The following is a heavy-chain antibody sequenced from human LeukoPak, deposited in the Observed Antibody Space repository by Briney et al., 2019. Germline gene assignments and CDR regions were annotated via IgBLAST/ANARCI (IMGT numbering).Heavy chain of an antibody. Sequence: PGGSLRLSCATSGFTLRYYQMNWVRQAPGKGLEWVAVISYDGSNKYYADSVKGRFTISRDNSKNTLYLQMNSLRAEDTAVYYCAKDLSHYGGNSLGYYGMDVWGQGTTVTVSS. V-gene: IGHV3-30*18. CDR1: GFTLRYYQ. CDR3: AKDLSHYGGNSLGYYGMDV. D-gene: IGHD4-23*01. J-gene: IGHJ6*02. CDR2: ISYDGSNK.